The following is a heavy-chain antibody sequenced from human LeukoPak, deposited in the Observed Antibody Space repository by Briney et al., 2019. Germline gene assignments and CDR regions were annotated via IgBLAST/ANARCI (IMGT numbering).Heavy chain of an antibody. J-gene: IGHJ4*02. CDR3: ARSKLGSLTDPFDY. V-gene: IGHV5-51*01. Sequence: GESLKISCKASGFTFTSYWIGWVRQMPGKGLEWMGIIFPGDSDTRYSPSFQGQVTISADKSIGTAYLRWSSLKASDTAIYYCARSKLGSLTDPFDYWGQGTLVTVSS. CDR2: IFPGDSDT. D-gene: IGHD3-9*01. CDR1: GFTFTSYW.